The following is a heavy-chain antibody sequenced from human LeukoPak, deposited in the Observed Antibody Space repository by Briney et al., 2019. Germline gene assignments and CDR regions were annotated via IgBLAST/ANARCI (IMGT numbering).Heavy chain of an antibody. CDR1: GFIFSSDE. CDR3: TKERGSY. CDR2: ISSSADTI. Sequence: RGSLRLSCAASGFIFSSDEMTWVRQAPGKGLESVSFISSSADTILYADSVKGRFTISRDNGKNALYLQMNSLRAEDTAVYYCTKERGSYWGQGTLVTVSS. V-gene: IGHV3-48*03. J-gene: IGHJ4*02.